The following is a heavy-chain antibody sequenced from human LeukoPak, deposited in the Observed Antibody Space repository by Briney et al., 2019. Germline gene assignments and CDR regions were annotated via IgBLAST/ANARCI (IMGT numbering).Heavy chain of an antibody. J-gene: IGHJ4*02. Sequence: SETLSLTCTVSSGSISGYYWSWIRQPAGKGLEWIGYIFSSGRTYYHPSFRSRLTISVDTSKNQFSLNLTSVTSADTAMYFCARGGVSKWELPHTEYWGQGTLVTVSS. D-gene: IGHD1-26*01. CDR1: SGSISGYY. CDR3: ARGGVSKWELPHTEY. CDR2: IFSSGRT. V-gene: IGHV4-59*06.